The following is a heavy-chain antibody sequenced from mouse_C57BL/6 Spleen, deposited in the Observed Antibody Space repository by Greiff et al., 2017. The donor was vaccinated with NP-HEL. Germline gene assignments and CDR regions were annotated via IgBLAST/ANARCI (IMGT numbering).Heavy chain of an antibody. CDR1: GFSLSTSGMG. CDR2: IYWDDDK. Sequence: QVTLKESGPGILQSSQTLSLTCSFSGFSLSTSGMGVSWIRQPSGKGLEWLAHIYWDDDKRYNPSLKSRLTISKDTSRNQVFLKITSVDTADTATYYCARSYDYDVYYYAMDDWGQGTSVTVSS. V-gene: IGHV8-12*01. J-gene: IGHJ4*01. D-gene: IGHD2-4*01. CDR3: ARSYDYDVYYYAMDD.